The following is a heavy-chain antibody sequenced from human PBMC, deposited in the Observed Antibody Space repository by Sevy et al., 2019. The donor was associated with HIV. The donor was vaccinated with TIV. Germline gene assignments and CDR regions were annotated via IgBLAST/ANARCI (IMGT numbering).Heavy chain of an antibody. Sequence: ASVKVSCKASGYTFTGYYMHWVRQAPGQGLEWMGWINPNSGGTNYAQKFQGRVTMTRDTSISTAYMELSRLRSDDTAVYYCARAKGTVTTWGLTTNAFDIWGQGTMVTVSS. CDR2: INPNSGGT. CDR1: GYTFTGYY. J-gene: IGHJ3*02. CDR3: ARAKGTVTTWGLTTNAFDI. V-gene: IGHV1-2*02. D-gene: IGHD4-17*01.